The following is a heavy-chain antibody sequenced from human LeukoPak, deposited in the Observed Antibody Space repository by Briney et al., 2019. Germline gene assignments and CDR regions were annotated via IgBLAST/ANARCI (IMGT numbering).Heavy chain of an antibody. CDR1: GGSTSNYY. J-gene: IGHJ5*02. V-gene: IGHV4-59*01. CDR2: IYSTGST. CDR3: ASGTSSWTWFDP. Sequence: SETLSLTCTVSGGSTSNYYWSWIRQTPGKGLEWIGFIYSTGSTNYNPSLKGRVTISVDTSKNQFSLKVTSVTAADTAVYYCASGTSSWTWFDPWGQGTPVTVSS. D-gene: IGHD2-2*01.